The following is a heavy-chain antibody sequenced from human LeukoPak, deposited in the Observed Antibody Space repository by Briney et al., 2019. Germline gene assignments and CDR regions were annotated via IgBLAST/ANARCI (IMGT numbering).Heavy chain of an antibody. D-gene: IGHD5-18*01. CDR2: IYTSGST. J-gene: IGHJ6*03. CDR1: GGSISSYY. CDR3: AREGGGYSYGYLTYYYYMDV. V-gene: IGHV4-4*07. Sequence: PSETLSLTCTVSGGSISSYYWSWIRQPAGKGLEWIGRIYTSGSTNYNPSLKSRVTISVVTSKNQFSLKLSSVTAADTAVYYCAREGGGYSYGYLTYYYYMDVWGKGTTVTVSS.